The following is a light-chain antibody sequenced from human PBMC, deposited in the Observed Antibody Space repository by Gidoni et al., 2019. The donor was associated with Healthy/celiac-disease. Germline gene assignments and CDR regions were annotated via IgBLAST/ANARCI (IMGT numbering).Light chain of an antibody. J-gene: IGKJ4*02. CDR2: AAS. V-gene: IGKV1-NL1*01. CDR3: QQYYSTPALT. CDR1: QGISNS. Sequence: DNKMTPSPSSLSASVGPRVTITCRASQGISNSLAWYQQKPGKAPKLLLCAASRLESGVPSRFGGSGSGTDHTHTISSLQPEDLATYYYQQYYSTPALTFGEGTKVEIK.